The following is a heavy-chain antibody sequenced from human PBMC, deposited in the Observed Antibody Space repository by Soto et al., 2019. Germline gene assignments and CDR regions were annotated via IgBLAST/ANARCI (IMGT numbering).Heavy chain of an antibody. D-gene: IGHD6-19*01. J-gene: IGHJ4*02. CDR3: ARDRPYSSGWYSTGFDY. CDR1: GYTFTGYY. V-gene: IGHV1-2*04. Sequence: GASVKVSCKASGYTFTGYYMHWVRQAPGQGLEWMGGINPNSGGTNYAQKFQGWVTMTRDTSISTAYMELSRLRSDDTAVYYCARDRPYSSGWYSTGFDYWGQGTLVTVSS. CDR2: INPNSGGT.